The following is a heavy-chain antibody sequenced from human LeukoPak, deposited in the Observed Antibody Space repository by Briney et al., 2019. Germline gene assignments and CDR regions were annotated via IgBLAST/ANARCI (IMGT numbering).Heavy chain of an antibody. J-gene: IGHJ4*02. CDR1: GGSISSYY. CDR3: ARDSERGVIASFDY. Sequence: SETLSLTCTVSGGSISSYYWSWIRQPPGKGLEWIGYIYYSGSTNYNPSLKSRVTISVDTSKNQFSLKLSSVTAADTAVYYCARDSERGVIASFDYWGQGTLVTVSS. CDR2: IYYSGST. V-gene: IGHV4-59*12. D-gene: IGHD3-16*02.